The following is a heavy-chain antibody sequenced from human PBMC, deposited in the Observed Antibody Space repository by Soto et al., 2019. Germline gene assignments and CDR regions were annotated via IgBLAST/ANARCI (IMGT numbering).Heavy chain of an antibody. Sequence: PSETLSLTCAVSGCSISSSNWWSWVRQPPGKGLEWIGEIYHSGSTNYNPSLKSRVTISVDKSKNQFSLKLSSVTAADTAVYYCARIQGTGIAAQPFDPWGQGTLVTVSS. CDR1: GCSISSSNW. D-gene: IGHD6-13*01. V-gene: IGHV4-4*02. CDR2: IYHSGST. J-gene: IGHJ5*02. CDR3: ARIQGTGIAAQPFDP.